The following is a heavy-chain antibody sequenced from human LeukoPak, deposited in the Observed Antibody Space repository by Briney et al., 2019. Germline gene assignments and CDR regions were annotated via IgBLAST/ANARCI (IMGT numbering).Heavy chain of an antibody. V-gene: IGHV3-43D*03. Sequence: GGSLRLSCAASGFSFDDYAMHWVRQAPGKGLEWVSLITWDGGSTYYRDSVKGRSTISRDNSKNSLYLQMNSLRGEDTALYYCAKGASMGYSGYDFLDYHYMDVWGKGTTVTV. CDR2: ITWDGGST. CDR1: GFSFDDYA. J-gene: IGHJ6*03. CDR3: AKGASMGYSGYDFLDYHYMDV. D-gene: IGHD5-12*01.